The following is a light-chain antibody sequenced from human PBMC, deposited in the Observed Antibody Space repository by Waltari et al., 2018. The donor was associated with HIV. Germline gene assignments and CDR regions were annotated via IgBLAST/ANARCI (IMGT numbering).Light chain of an antibody. J-gene: IGKJ3*01. Sequence: DIQMTQSPSSVSASVGDRVTITCRASQPISSWLAWYQQKPGKAPKLLIFAASYLQSGVPSRFSGSGSGIDFSLTISSLQPEDFATCYCQQANSFPITFGPGTKVDIK. CDR3: QQANSFPIT. V-gene: IGKV1-12*01. CDR1: QPISSW. CDR2: AAS.